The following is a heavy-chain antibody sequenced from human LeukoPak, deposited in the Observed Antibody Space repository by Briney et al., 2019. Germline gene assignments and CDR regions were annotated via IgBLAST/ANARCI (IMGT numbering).Heavy chain of an antibody. J-gene: IGHJ4*02. CDR1: GFTFDDYA. CDR2: ISWNSGSI. D-gene: IGHD3-9*01. CDR3: AKDMNDILTGFDY. Sequence: GRSLRLSCAASGFTFDDYAMHWVRQAPGKGLEWVSGISWNSGSIGYADSVKGRFTISRDNAKNSLYLQMNSLRAEDMALYYCAKDMNDILTGFDYWGQGTLVTVSS. V-gene: IGHV3-9*03.